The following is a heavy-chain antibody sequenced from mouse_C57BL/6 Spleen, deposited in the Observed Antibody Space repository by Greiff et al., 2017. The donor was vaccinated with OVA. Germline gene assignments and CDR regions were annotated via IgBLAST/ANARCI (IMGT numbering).Heavy chain of an antibody. CDR3: ARTGYYDLDY. V-gene: IGHV1-50*01. CDR2: IDPSDSYT. D-gene: IGHD2-4*01. CDR1: GYTFTSYW. Sequence: QVQLQQPGAELVKPGASVKLSCKASGYTFTSYWMQWVKQRPGQGLEWIGEIDPSDSYTNYNQKFKGKATLTVDTSSSTAYMQLSSLTSEDSAVYYCARTGYYDLDYWGQGTTLTVSS. J-gene: IGHJ2*01.